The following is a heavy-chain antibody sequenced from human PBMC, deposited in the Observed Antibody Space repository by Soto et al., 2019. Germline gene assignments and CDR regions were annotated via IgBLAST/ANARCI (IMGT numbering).Heavy chain of an antibody. J-gene: IGHJ6*02. CDR2: VRTKVDKPAT. V-gene: IGHV3-73*02. CDR1: GFSLSGST. CDR3: TRQLMGEGAIYHYYYGMDV. D-gene: IGHD1-26*01. Sequence: EVQLVESGGGLVQPGGSLKLSCAASGFSLSGSTIHWVRQASGKGLEWVGRVRTKVDKPATAYGASVTGRFTISRDDSENRAYLQMDSLKTEDTAVYYCTRQLMGEGAIYHYYYGMDVWGQGTTVTVS.